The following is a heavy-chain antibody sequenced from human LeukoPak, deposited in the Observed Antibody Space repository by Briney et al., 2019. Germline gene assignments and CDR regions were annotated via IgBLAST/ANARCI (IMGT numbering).Heavy chain of an antibody. Sequence: PGGSLRLSCAASGFTFSSNHMTWVRQAPGKGLEWVSVIYSGGNTYYADSVKGRFTISRDNAQNSLFLRMNSLRAEDTAMYYCARDFYVGSKSYYIGYWGHGTLVTVSS. CDR3: ARDFYVGSKSYYIGY. CDR1: GFTFSSNH. V-gene: IGHV3-53*01. D-gene: IGHD3-10*01. CDR2: IYSGGNT. J-gene: IGHJ4*01.